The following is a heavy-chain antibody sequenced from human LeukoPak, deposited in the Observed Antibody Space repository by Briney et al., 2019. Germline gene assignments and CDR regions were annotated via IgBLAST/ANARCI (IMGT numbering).Heavy chain of an antibody. D-gene: IGHD4-23*01. J-gene: IGHJ4*02. CDR1: VSTFTNYF. CDR3: ARDGDYHGNSVLFDY. CDR2: INPSGGST. Sequence: ASVRVSCKPSVSTFTNYFILWVRQAPGQGLEWMGIINPSGGSTTFSPKFQGRITLTRDTSTNTVYLDLSSLRSEDTAVYYCARDGDYHGNSVLFDYWGQGTQVTVSS. V-gene: IGHV1-46*01.